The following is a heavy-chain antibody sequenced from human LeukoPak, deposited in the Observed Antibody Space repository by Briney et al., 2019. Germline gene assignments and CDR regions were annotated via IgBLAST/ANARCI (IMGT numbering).Heavy chain of an antibody. Sequence: GGSLRLSCAASGFTFSSYWMSWVRQAPGKGLEWVANINQDGREKYYVDSVKGRFTISRDNAKNSLYLQMNSLRAEDTAVYYCARDRHYYHTSGHHDLGYWGQGTLVTVSS. D-gene: IGHD3-22*01. J-gene: IGHJ4*02. CDR3: ARDRHYYHTSGHHDLGY. CDR2: INQDGREK. V-gene: IGHV3-7*01. CDR1: GFTFSSYW.